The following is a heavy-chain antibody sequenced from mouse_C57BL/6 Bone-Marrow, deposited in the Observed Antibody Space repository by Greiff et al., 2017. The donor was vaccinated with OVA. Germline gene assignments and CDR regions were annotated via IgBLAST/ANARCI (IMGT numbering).Heavy chain of an antibody. CDR1: GYTFTDYY. D-gene: IGHD2-5*01. J-gene: IGHJ1*03. V-gene: IGHV1-19*01. Sequence: EVQLQQSGPVLVKPGASVKMSCKASGYTFTDYYMNWVKQSHGKSLEWIGVINPYNGGTSYNQKFKGKATLTVDKSSSTAYMELNSLTSEDSAVYYCASHSNGYFDVWGTGTTVTVSS. CDR3: ASHSNGYFDV. CDR2: INPYNGGT.